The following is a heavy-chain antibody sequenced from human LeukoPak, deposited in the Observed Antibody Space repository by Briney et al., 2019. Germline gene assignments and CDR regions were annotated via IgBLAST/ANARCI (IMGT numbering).Heavy chain of an antibody. CDR1: GNSIRSYS. J-gene: IGHJ4*02. CDR2: IDYSGSYI. D-gene: IGHD5-18*01. V-gene: IGHV3-21*01. Sequence: PGGSLRLSCVVSGNSIRSYSMNWVRQAPGKGLEWVSTIDYSGSYINYAGSLRGRFTISRDDANNSLYLQMNSLRAEDTAVYYCARDCEIGYSHGLCWGQGTLVTVSS. CDR3: ARDCEIGYSHGLC.